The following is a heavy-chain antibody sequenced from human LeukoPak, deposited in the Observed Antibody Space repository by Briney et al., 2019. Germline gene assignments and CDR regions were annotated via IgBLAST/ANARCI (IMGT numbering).Heavy chain of an antibody. J-gene: IGHJ4*02. CDR1: GFIFSDYY. CDR3: ARDWEGGFDY. V-gene: IGHV3-11*04. D-gene: IGHD1-26*01. Sequence: GGSLRLSCAASGFIFSDYYMTWIRQAPGKGLEWVSYVTSSGGHMYYADSAKGRFTISRDNAKNSLDLQMNSLRAEDTAVYYCARDWEGGFDYWGQGTLVTVSS. CDR2: VTSSGGHM.